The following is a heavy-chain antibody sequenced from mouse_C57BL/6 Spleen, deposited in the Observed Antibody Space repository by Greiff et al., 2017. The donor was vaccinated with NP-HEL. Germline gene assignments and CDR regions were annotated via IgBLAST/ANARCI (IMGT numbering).Heavy chain of an antibody. CDR3: ARQLRQDYYAMDY. V-gene: IGHV5-6*01. Sequence: VQLQQSGGDLVKPGGSLKLSCAASGFTFSSYGMSWVRQTPDKRLEWVATISSGGSYTYYPDSVKGRFTISRDNAKNTLYLQMSSLKSEDTAMYYCARQLRQDYYAMDYWGQGTSVTVSS. J-gene: IGHJ4*01. D-gene: IGHD3-2*02. CDR2: ISSGGSYT. CDR1: GFTFSSYG.